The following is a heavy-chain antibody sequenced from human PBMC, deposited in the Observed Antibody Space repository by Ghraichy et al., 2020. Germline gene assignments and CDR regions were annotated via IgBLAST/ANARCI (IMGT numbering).Heavy chain of an antibody. CDR2: IYWNDDK. Sequence: SGPTLVKPTQTLTLTCTFSGFSLSTSGVGVGWIRQPPGKALEWLALIYWNDDKRYSPSLKSRLTITKDTSKNQVVLTMTNMDPVDTATYYCAHNLPTYYYDSSGYYSVPDYFDYWGQGTLVTVSS. CDR1: GFSLSTSGVG. V-gene: IGHV2-5*01. D-gene: IGHD3-22*01. CDR3: AHNLPTYYYDSSGYYSVPDYFDY. J-gene: IGHJ4*02.